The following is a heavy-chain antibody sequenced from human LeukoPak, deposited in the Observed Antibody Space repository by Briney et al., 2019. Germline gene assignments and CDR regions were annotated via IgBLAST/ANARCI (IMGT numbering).Heavy chain of an antibody. J-gene: IGHJ4*02. CDR1: GFTFSSYA. CDR3: AKLLAVTNAYYFNY. D-gene: IGHD6-19*01. Sequence: GGSLRLSCAASGFTFSSYAMSWVRQAPGKGLEWVSTISGSGSGGSTYYADSVKGRFTISRDNSKDTLYLQMNSLRAEDTAVYYCAKLLAVTNAYYFNYWGQGTLVTVSS. V-gene: IGHV3-23*01. CDR2: ISGSGSGGST.